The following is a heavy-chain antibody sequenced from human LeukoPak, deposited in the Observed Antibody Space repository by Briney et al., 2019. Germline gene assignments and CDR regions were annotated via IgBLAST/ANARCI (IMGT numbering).Heavy chain of an antibody. CDR1: GYTLTTYG. D-gene: IGHD3-10*01. J-gene: IGHJ4*02. V-gene: IGHV1-18*01. Sequence: ASVKVSCKASGYTLTTYGFSWVRQAPGQGLEWMGWISAYNGNTNYAQKVQGRVTMTTDTSTNTAYMELRSLRSDDTAVYYCARDYGSGNHRFDYWGQGTLVTVSS. CDR3: ARDYGSGNHRFDY. CDR2: ISAYNGNT.